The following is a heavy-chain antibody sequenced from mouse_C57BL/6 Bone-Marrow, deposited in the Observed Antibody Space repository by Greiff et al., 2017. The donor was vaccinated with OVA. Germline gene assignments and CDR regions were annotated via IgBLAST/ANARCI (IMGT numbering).Heavy chain of an antibody. CDR1: GYSFTGYY. CDR3: AICPYAYAMDY. CDR2: INPSTGGT. Sequence: EVKVEESGPELVKPGASVKISCKASGYSFTGYYMNWVKQSPEKSLEWIGEINPSTGGTTYNQKFKAKATLTVDKSSSTAYMQLKSLTSEDSAVYYCAICPYAYAMDYWGQGTSVTVSS. D-gene: IGHD1-1*01. J-gene: IGHJ4*01. V-gene: IGHV1-42*01.